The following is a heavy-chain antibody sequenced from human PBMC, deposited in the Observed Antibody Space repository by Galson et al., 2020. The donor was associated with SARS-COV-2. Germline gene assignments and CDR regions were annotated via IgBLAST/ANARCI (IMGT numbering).Heavy chain of an antibody. CDR1: GYTFTSYY. D-gene: IGHD4-4*01. V-gene: IGHV1-46*01. Sequence: ASVKVSCKASGYTFTSYYIHWVRQAPGQGLEWMGIINPSGGGTTYAQKFQGRVTMTRDTSTSTVYMELSSLRSEDTAVYYCARDSQGGNDYNYLLFWGRGTLVTVSS. CDR2: INPSGGGT. J-gene: IGHJ4*02. CDR3: ARDSQGGNDYNYLLF.